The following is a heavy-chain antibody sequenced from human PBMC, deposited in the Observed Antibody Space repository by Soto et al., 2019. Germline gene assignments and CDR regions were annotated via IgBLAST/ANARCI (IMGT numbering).Heavy chain of an antibody. CDR3: TRGPRVSSTGTGAH. J-gene: IGHJ4*02. CDR1: GFTFSAYW. V-gene: IGHV3-74*01. Sequence: PGGSLRLPCEVSGFTFSAYWMHWVRQVPGKGLIWVSRISDDGSTTTYADSVKGRFTISRDNAKNTLYLQMNSLRADDTGLYYCTRGPRVSSTGTGAHWGQGTLVTVSS. CDR2: ISDDGSTT. D-gene: IGHD1-1*01.